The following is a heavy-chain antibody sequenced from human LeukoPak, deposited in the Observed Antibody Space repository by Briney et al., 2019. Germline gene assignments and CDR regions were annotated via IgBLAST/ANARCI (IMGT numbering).Heavy chain of an antibody. V-gene: IGHV3-48*03. CDR2: ISSSGSTR. J-gene: IGHJ4*02. CDR1: RFTFSSYE. Sequence: GGSLRLSCAASRFTFSSYEMNWVRQAPGKGLEWVSDISSSGSTRYYADSVKGRFTISRDNANNSLYLQVTSLRDDDTAVYYCARGRFHLDYWGQGTLVTVSS. CDR3: ARGRFHLDY.